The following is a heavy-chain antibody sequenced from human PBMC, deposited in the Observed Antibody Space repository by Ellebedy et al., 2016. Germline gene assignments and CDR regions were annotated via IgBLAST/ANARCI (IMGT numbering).Heavy chain of an antibody. Sequence: GESLKISCAASGFTFSSYAMHWVRQAPGKGLEWVAVISYDGSNKYYADSVKGRFTISRDNSKNTLYLQMNSLRAEDTAVYYCASDSDMVRGVIGRGWYFDLWGRGTLVTVSS. CDR2: ISYDGSNK. J-gene: IGHJ2*01. CDR3: ASDSDMVRGVIGRGWYFDL. V-gene: IGHV3-30-3*01. D-gene: IGHD3-10*01. CDR1: GFTFSSYA.